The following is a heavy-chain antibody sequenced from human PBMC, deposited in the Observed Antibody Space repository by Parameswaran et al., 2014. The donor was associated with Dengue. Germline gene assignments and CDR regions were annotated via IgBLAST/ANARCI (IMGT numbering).Heavy chain of an antibody. D-gene: IGHD1-26*01. J-gene: IGHJ4*02. V-gene: IGHV3-30-3*01. Sequence: WIRQPPGKGLEWVAVISYDGSNKYYADSVKGRFTISRDNSKNTLYLQMNSLRAEDTAVYYCARQVGATNKAYDYWGQGTLVTVSS. CDR2: ISYDGSNK. CDR3: ARQVGATNKAYDY.